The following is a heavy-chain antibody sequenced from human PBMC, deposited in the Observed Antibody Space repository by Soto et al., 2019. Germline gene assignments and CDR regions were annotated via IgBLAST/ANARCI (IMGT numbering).Heavy chain of an antibody. Sequence: ASVKVSCKASGYTFTGYYMHWVRQAPGQGLEWMGWINPNSGGTNYAQKFQGWVTMTRDTSVSTAYMELSRLRSDDTAVYYCTVSYRTYSSSSSRNDAFDIWGQGTMVTVSS. CDR3: TVSYRTYSSSSSRNDAFDI. CDR1: GYTFTGYY. D-gene: IGHD6-13*01. J-gene: IGHJ3*02. V-gene: IGHV1-2*04. CDR2: INPNSGGT.